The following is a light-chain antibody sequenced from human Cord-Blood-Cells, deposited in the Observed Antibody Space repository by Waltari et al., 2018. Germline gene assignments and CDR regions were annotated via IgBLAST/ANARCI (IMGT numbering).Light chain of an antibody. CDR3: QQYGSSPLT. CDR2: GAS. V-gene: IGKV3-20*01. Sequence: EIVLTQSPGTLSLSPGKRATLSCRASQSVSSSYLAWYQQKPGQAPRPLIYGASSRATGIPDRFSGSGSGTDFTLTISRLEPEDFAVYYCQQYGSSPLTFGPGTKVDIK. CDR1: QSVSSSY. J-gene: IGKJ3*01.